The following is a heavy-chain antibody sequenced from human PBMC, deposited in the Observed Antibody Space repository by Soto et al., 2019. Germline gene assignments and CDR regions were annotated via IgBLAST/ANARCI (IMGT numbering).Heavy chain of an antibody. CDR3: AGMSFTVFGEVIDNFYFYGMDV. CDR2: LSNTGST. J-gene: IGHJ6*02. D-gene: IGHD3-3*01. CDR1: GGSISSYY. V-gene: IGHV4-59*03. Sequence: SETLSLTCNVSGGSISSYYWTWIRQPPGKGLEWIGYLSNTGSTNYNPSLKSRVTISLDTSKNQFFLNLSSVTAADTAVYYCAGMSFTVFGEVIDNFYFYGMDVWGQGTTVT.